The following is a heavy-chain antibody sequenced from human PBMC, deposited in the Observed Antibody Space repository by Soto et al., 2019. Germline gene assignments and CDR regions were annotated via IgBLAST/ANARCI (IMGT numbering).Heavy chain of an antibody. J-gene: IGHJ4*02. CDR3: ARGARSGIYFDY. Sequence: GGSQRLSSTASGVNFRSYGMNWVRQAPGKGLEWVSSISSSSSYIYYADSVKGRFTISRDNAKNSLYLQMNSLRAEDTAVYYCARGARSGIYFDYWGQGTLVTVSS. CDR1: GVNFRSYG. V-gene: IGHV3-21*01. CDR2: ISSSSSYI.